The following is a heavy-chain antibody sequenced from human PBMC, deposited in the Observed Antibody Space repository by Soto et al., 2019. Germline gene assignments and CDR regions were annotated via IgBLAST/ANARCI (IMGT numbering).Heavy chain of an antibody. D-gene: IGHD2-15*01. CDR1: GGSISNYY. J-gene: IGHJ4*02. V-gene: IGHV4-59*12. CDR3: ARRDSTHCSGGSCYFFDY. CDR2: INHSGST. Sequence: SETLSLTCTVSGGSISNYYWTWIRQPPGKGLEWIGYINHSGSTTYNPSLKSRVTISVDTSKNQFSLKLSSVTAADTAVYYCARRDSTHCSGGSCYFFDYWGQGTLVTVSS.